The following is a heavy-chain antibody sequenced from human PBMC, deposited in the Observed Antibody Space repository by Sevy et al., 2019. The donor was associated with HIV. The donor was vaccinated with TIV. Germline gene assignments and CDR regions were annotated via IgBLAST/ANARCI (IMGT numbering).Heavy chain of an antibody. CDR1: GFTFSNYA. V-gene: IGHV3-23*01. CDR3: VKSPSSPGSSSTLTTFDY. CDR2: ISATGGTT. J-gene: IGHJ4*02. D-gene: IGHD6-13*01. Sequence: GGSLRLSCAASGFTFSNYAMSWVRQAPGKGLEWVASISATGGTTFFADSVRGRFTISRDNSKNTMSLQMSSLRVEDTAVYYCVKSPSSPGSSSTLTTFDYWGQGTLVTVSS.